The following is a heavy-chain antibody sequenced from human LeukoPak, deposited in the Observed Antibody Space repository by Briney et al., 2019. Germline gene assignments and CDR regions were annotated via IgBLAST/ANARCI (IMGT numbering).Heavy chain of an antibody. D-gene: IGHD3-22*01. V-gene: IGHV4-30-4*08. CDR1: GGSISSGDYY. J-gene: IGHJ4*02. CDR2: IYYSGST. CDR3: ARELISYGTYYYDSSGLNY. Sequence: SQTLSLTCTVSGGSISSGDYYWSWIRQPPGTGLEWIGYIYYSGSTYYNPSLKSRVTISVDTSKNQFSLKLSSVTAADTAVYYCARELISYGTYYYDSSGLNYWGQGTLVTVSS.